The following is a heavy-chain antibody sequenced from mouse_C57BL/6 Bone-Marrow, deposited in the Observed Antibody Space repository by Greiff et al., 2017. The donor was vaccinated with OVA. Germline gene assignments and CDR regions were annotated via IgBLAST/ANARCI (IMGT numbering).Heavy chain of an antibody. V-gene: IGHV1-62-2*01. CDR3: SGHEGGDYYYGRYFDY. J-gene: IGHJ2*01. Sequence: VQLQQSGAELVKPGASVKLSCKASGYNFTEYTMHWVKQRPGQGLEWIGWFYPGSGSTKYTEKFKGKATLTADKSSSTVYLELSRLTSEDSAVCCCSGHEGGDYYYGRYFDYWGQGTPLTVSS. CDR1: GYNFTEYT. D-gene: IGHD2-4*01. CDR2: FYPGSGST.